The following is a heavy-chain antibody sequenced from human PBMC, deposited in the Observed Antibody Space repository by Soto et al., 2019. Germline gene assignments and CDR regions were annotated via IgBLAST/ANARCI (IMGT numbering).Heavy chain of an antibody. D-gene: IGHD3-22*01. Sequence: PGWSLRLSCESSVFIFIDYYMSWIRQAPGKGLEWVSYISGSGSTIYLADSVKGRFTISRDNAKNSLYLQMHSLRAEDTAVYYCARDEHSTGLWGQGTLVTVSS. J-gene: IGHJ4*02. CDR2: ISGSGSTI. CDR1: VFIFIDYY. CDR3: ARDEHSTGL. V-gene: IGHV3-11*01.